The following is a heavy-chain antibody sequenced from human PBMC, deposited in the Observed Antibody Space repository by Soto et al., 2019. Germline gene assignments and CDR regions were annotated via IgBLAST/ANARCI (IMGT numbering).Heavy chain of an antibody. CDR2: ISSSSSYT. Sequence: EVQLVESGGVLVKPGGSLRLSCAASGFTFSSYSMNWVRQAPGKGLEWVSSISSSSSYTYYADSVKGRFTISRDNAKNSLYLQMNSLRAEDTAVYYCARARFDIWGQGTMVTVSS. CDR1: GFTFSSYS. J-gene: IGHJ3*02. CDR3: ARARFDI. V-gene: IGHV3-21*01.